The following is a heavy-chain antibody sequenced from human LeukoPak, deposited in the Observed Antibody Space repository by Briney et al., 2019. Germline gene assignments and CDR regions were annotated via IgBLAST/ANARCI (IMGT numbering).Heavy chain of an antibody. J-gene: IGHJ4*02. V-gene: IGHV3-21*01. CDR1: GFTFSSYS. Sequence: GSLRLSCAASGFTFSSYSMNWVRQAPGKGLEWVSSISSSSSYIYYADSVKGRFTISRDNAKNSLYLQMNSLRAEDTAVYYCARHYFRGSLVAAAGTSYWGQGTLVTVSS. D-gene: IGHD6-13*01. CDR3: ARHYFRGSLVAAAGTSY. CDR2: ISSSSSYI.